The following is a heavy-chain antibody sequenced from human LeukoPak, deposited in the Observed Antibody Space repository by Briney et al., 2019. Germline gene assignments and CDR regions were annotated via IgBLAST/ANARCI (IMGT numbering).Heavy chain of an antibody. V-gene: IGHV3-7*01. Sequence: GGSLRLSCAASGFTFASHWMSCVRHAPGKGPEWVANIKQDGSAIYYVDSVKGRSTVSKNNARNSLYLQMNILRADDTAVYYCARGMCSDSGVWFDPWGQGSLVTVSS. CDR2: IKQDGSAI. CDR1: GFTFASHW. D-gene: IGHD4-17*01. CDR3: ARGMCSDSGVWFDP. J-gene: IGHJ5*02.